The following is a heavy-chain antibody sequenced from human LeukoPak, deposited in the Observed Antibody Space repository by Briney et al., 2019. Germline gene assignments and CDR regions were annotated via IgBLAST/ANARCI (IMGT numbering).Heavy chain of an antibody. Sequence: GTSLRLSYAASGFTFSSSVMHWVRQAPDKGLEWVAVITHDGSYKYYADSVKGRFTISRDNSKNTLFLQMNSLRAEDTAVYYCFTGGGFYYDSWGQGTLVTVSS. D-gene: IGHD3-22*01. V-gene: IGHV3-30*01. CDR2: ITHDGSYK. CDR3: FTGGGFYYDS. CDR1: GFTFSSSV. J-gene: IGHJ5*01.